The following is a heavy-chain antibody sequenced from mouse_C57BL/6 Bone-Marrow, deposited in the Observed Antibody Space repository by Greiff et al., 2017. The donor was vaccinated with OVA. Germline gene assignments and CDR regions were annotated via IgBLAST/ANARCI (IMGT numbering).Heavy chain of an antibody. J-gene: IGHJ2*01. D-gene: IGHD2-5*01. Sequence: QVQLKESGAELAKPGASVKLSCKASGYTFTSYWMHWVKQRPGQGLEWIGYINPSSGYTKYNQKFKDKATLTADKSSSTAYMQLSSLTYDDSAFYYCARPAYYSNTFVYCGQGTTLSVSS. CDR3: ARPAYYSNTFVY. V-gene: IGHV1-7*01. CDR2: INPSSGYT. CDR1: GYTFTSYW.